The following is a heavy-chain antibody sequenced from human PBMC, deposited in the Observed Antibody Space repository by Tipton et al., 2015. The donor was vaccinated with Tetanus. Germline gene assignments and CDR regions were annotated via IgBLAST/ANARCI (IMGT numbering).Heavy chain of an antibody. CDR3: AREADCSGGSCFSGGFDN. J-gene: IGHJ4*02. CDR2: SWYDGTDK. V-gene: IGHV3-33*01. CDR1: GFIFSSYG. Sequence: SLRLSCAASGFIFSSYGIHWVRQAPGKVLEWVAVSWYDGTDKYYADSVKGRFTISRDNSKNTLYLQMNSLRAEGTAVYYCAREADCSGGSCFSGGFDNWGQGTQVTVSS. D-gene: IGHD2-15*01.